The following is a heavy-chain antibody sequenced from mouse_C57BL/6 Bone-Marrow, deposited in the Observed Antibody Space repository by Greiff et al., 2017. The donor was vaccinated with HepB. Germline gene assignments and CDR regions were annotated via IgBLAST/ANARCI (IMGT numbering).Heavy chain of an antibody. CDR1: GYTFTSYW. V-gene: IGHV1-59*01. J-gene: IGHJ4*01. CDR3: AGNYDNAMDY. Sequence: VQLQQPGAELVRPGTSVKLSCKASGYTFTSYWMHWVKQRPGQGLDWIGVIDPSDSYTNYNQKFKGKATLTVDTPSSTAYMQLSSLTSEDSAVYYYAGNYDNAMDYWGQGTSVTVSS. D-gene: IGHD2-1*01. CDR2: IDPSDSYT.